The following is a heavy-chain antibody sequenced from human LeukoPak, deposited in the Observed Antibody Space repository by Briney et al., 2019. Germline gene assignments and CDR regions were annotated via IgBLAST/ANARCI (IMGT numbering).Heavy chain of an antibody. D-gene: IGHD2-2*01. CDR1: GYTFTGYY. CDR3: ARSHCISTSCYPDY. CDR2: INPNSGGT. V-gene: IGHV1-2*02. J-gene: IGHJ4*02. Sequence: ASVKVSCKASGYTFTGYYIHWVRQAPGTGREWMGWINPNSGGTNYAQNFQGRVTMNRDTSISTAYMELSSLTSDDTAVYYCARSHCISTSCYPDYWGQGTLVTVSS.